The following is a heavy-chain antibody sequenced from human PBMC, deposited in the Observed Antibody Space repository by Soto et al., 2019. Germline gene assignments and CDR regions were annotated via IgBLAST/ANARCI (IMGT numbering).Heavy chain of an antibody. CDR2: IYYSART. J-gene: IGHJ4*02. CDR1: GASIISDACY. CDR3: ARDRSNSPDYYDY. Sequence: TLSDTCTVCGASIISDACYWTWIRQPPGKGLEWIGHIYYSARTSYSPSLESRLTISLDTSKNQFSLRLSSVNASDTAVYYCARDRSNSPDYYDYWGQGTLVTVS. V-gene: IGHV4-30-4*01. D-gene: IGHD4-4*01.